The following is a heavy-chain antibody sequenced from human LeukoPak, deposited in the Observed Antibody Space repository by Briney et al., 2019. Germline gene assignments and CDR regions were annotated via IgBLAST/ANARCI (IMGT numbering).Heavy chain of an antibody. CDR2: IKQDGSEK. CDR1: GFTFSSYW. J-gene: IGHJ4*02. Sequence: GGSLRLSCAASGFTFSSYWMSWVRQAPGKGLEWVANIKQDGSEKYYVDSVKGRFTISRDNAKNSLYLQMNSLRAEDTAVYYCAREVYCSSTSCPIDYWGQGTLVTVSS. V-gene: IGHV3-7*01. CDR3: AREVYCSSTSCPIDY. D-gene: IGHD2-2*01.